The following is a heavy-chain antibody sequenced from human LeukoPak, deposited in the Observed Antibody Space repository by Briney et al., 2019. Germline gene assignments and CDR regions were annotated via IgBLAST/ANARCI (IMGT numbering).Heavy chain of an antibody. D-gene: IGHD3-22*01. Sequence: GGSLRLSCAASGFTFSSYGMHWVRQAPGKGLEWVAVISYDGSNKYYADSVKGRFTISRDNSKNTLYLQMNSLRAEDTAVYYCAKVRYYDNSAYRPRNYGPWTIWGQGTLVTVSS. J-gene: IGHJ4*02. V-gene: IGHV3-30*18. CDR2: ISYDGSNK. CDR1: GFTFSSYG. CDR3: AKVRYYDNSAYRPRNYGPWTI.